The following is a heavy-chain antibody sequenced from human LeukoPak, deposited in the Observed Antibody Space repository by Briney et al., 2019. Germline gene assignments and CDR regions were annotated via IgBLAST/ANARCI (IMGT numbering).Heavy chain of an antibody. V-gene: IGHV1-69*05. CDR2: IIPIFGTA. J-gene: IGHJ3*02. CDR3: AFLIVGALPAAFDI. D-gene: IGHD1-26*01. CDR1: GGTFSSYA. Sequence: ASVKVSCKASGGTFSSYAISWVRQAPGQGLEWMGRIIPIFGTANYAQKFQGRVTITTDESTSTVYMELSSLRSEDTAVYYCAFLIVGALPAAFDIWGQGTMVTVSS.